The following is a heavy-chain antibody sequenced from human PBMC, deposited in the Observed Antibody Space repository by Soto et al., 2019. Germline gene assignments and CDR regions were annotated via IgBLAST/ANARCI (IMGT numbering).Heavy chain of an antibody. Sequence: QVQLQESGPGLVKPSQTLSLTCTVSGGSISSGGYYWSWIRQHPGKGLEWIGYIYYSGSTYYNPSPMXXVXMXADTPKNQFSRKLSSVTAADTAVSYCVRDRSIALDYWGQGTLVTVSS. J-gene: IGHJ4*02. CDR2: IYYSGST. D-gene: IGHD6-6*01. CDR1: GGSISSGGYY. CDR3: VRDRSIALDY. V-gene: IGHV4-31*01.